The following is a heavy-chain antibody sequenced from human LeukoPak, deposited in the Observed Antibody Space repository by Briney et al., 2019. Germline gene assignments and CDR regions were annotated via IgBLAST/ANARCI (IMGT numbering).Heavy chain of an antibody. J-gene: IGHJ4*02. CDR3: AKDKGRGYSYLDY. Sequence: PGRSLRLSSAASGFTFDDYAIHWVRQAPGKGLEWVSGITWNSGSIVYADSVKGRFTISRDNAKKSLYLQMNSLRAEDTALYYCAKDKGRGYSYLDYCGQGTLVTASS. CDR1: GFTFDDYA. D-gene: IGHD5-18*01. V-gene: IGHV3-9*01. CDR2: ITWNSGSI.